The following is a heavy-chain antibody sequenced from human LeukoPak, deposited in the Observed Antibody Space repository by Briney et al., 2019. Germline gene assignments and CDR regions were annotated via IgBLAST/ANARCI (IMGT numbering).Heavy chain of an antibody. V-gene: IGHV5-51*01. CDR1: GYSFPSYW. D-gene: IGHD6-25*01. J-gene: IGHJ4*02. Sequence: GESLKISCKGSGYSFPSYWIGWVRQMPGKGLEWLGIIHPGDSHPRYSPSFQGRVTISVDKSISTAYLQWSSLKASDTAIYYCARALYSSGPFDYWGQGTLVTVSS. CDR3: ARALYSSGPFDY. CDR2: IHPGDSHP.